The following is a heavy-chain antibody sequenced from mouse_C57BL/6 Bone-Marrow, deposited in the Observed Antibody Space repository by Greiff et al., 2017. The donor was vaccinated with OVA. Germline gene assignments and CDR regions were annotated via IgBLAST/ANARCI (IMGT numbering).Heavy chain of an antibody. CDR2: IDPSDSYT. CDR1: GYTFTSYW. J-gene: IGHJ2*01. CDR3: AREEWLLYVDY. D-gene: IGHD2-3*01. Sequence: QVQLQQPGAELVRPGTSVKLSCKASGYTFTSYWMHWVKQRPGQGLEWIGVIDPSDSYTNYNQKFKGKATLTVDTSSSTAYMQLSSLTSEDSAVYYCAREEWLLYVDYWGQGTTLTVSS. V-gene: IGHV1-59*01.